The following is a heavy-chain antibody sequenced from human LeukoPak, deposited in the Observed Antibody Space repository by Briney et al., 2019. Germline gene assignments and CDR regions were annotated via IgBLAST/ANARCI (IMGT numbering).Heavy chain of an antibody. CDR3: ARHAVGGKWLQFYYFNF. CDR2: IYNSGTT. J-gene: IGHJ4*02. V-gene: IGHV4-39*01. CDR1: GGSIRNSSFY. D-gene: IGHD5-24*01. Sequence: KPSETLSLTCAVSGGSIRNSSFYWGWIRQPPGKGLEWIASIYNSGTTYYNPSLKSRITIFVDTSKNQVSLKLRSVTAADTAVYYCARHAVGGKWLQFYYFNFWGQGSLVTVSS.